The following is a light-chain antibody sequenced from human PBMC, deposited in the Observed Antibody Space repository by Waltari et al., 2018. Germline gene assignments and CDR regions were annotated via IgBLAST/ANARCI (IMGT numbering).Light chain of an antibody. CDR1: PRGCTA. V-gene: IGKV3-20*01. CDR3: QHYVRLPAT. CDR2: GAS. J-gene: IGKJ1*01. Sequence: ASPRGCTALGCYQQKPGPAPRFLIYGASNRATGIPDRFSGSGSGTDFSLIISSLLPEDFGVYFCQHYVRLPATFGQGTKVEI.